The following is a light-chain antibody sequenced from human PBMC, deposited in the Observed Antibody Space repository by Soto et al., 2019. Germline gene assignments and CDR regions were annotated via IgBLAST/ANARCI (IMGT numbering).Light chain of an antibody. Sequence: EIVLTQSPGTLSLSPGERATLSCRASQTVSSRFLAWYQQKPGQAPRLLIYGALSRATGIPARFSGSGSGTDFTLTISSLEPEDVGVYYCLHRMNWPLTFGQGTRREIK. J-gene: IGKJ5*01. CDR2: GAL. CDR1: QTVSSRF. CDR3: LHRMNWPLT. V-gene: IGKV3D-20*02.